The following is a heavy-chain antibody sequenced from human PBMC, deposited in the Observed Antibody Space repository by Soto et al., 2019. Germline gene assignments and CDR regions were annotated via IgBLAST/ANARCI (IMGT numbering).Heavy chain of an antibody. D-gene: IGHD2-2*02. CDR3: AKSPNFYCSSPNCYKYYFDH. CDR1: GFTFNTYG. Sequence: GGSLRLSCAASGFTFNTYGMHWVRQAPGKGLEWVAVISYDGSEKYYVDSVKGRFTISKDNSKNTLYLQMNSLRPEDTAVYYCAKSPNFYCSSPNCYKYYFDHWGQGTRVTVAS. CDR2: ISYDGSEK. J-gene: IGHJ4*02. V-gene: IGHV3-30*18.